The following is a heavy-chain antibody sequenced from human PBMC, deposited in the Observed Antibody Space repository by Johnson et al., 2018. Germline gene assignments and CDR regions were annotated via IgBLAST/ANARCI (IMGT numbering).Heavy chain of an antibody. CDR3: AKALYDRGGFDAFDI. D-gene: IGHD3-22*01. Sequence: VQLLESGGGVVQPGRSLRLSCAASGFTFSTYGMHWVRQAPGKGLEWLSVISFDGSNKNYVDSVKGRFTISRDNSKNTLYRQMNSLRAEDTAVYYCAKALYDRGGFDAFDIWGQGTMVTVSS. CDR2: ISFDGSNK. CDR1: GFTFSTYG. J-gene: IGHJ3*02. V-gene: IGHV3-30*18.